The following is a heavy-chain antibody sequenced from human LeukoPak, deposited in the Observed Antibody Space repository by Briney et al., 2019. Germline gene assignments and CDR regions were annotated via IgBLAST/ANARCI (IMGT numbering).Heavy chain of an antibody. Sequence: GRSLRLSCAASGFTFSSYAMHWVRQVPGKGLDWVAVISYDGSNKYYADSVKGRFTISRDNSKNTLYLQMNSLRVEDTAVYYCARGGYGSGFGYYGMDVGGQGTTVTVSS. D-gene: IGHD3-10*01. CDR1: GFTFSSYA. J-gene: IGHJ6*02. CDR2: ISYDGSNK. CDR3: ARGGYGSGFGYYGMDV. V-gene: IGHV3-30-3*01.